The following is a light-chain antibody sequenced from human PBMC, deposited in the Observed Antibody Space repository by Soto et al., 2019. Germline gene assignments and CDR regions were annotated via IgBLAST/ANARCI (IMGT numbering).Light chain of an antibody. Sequence: DIQMTQSPSYLSASVGDRVTITCRASQSISSYLNWYQQKPGKAPKLLIYAASSLQSGVPSRFSGSGSGTDFTLTISSLQPEDFATYYCQQSYSTPGWTFGQGTKVEIK. CDR2: AAS. CDR3: QQSYSTPGWT. V-gene: IGKV1-39*01. J-gene: IGKJ1*01. CDR1: QSISSY.